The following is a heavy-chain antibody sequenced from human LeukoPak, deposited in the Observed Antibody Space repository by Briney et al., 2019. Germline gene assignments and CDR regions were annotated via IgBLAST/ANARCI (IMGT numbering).Heavy chain of an antibody. D-gene: IGHD3-22*01. CDR3: ARGGYYYDSSGYYYPLDY. J-gene: IGHJ4*02. CDR1: GGSISSGSYY. CDR2: IYSSGST. V-gene: IGHV4-61*02. Sequence: SETLSLTCTVSGGSISSGSYYWSWIRQPAGKGLEWIGRIYSSGSTNYNPPLKSRVTISEDASKNQFSLKLRSVTAADTAVYYCARGGYYYDSSGYYYPLDYWGQGTLVTISS.